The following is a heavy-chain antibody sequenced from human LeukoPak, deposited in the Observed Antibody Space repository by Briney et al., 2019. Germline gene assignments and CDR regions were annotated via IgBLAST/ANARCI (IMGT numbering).Heavy chain of an antibody. D-gene: IGHD6-19*01. Sequence: GGSLRLSCAASGFTFSSCDMHWVRQGTGKGLEWVSAIGTAGDTYYPASVKGRFTISRDNARNTLYLQMNSLRAEDTGVYYCAREGWAVARKVDYWGRGTLVTVSS. CDR3: AREGWAVARKVDY. CDR1: GFTFSSCD. J-gene: IGHJ4*02. CDR2: IGTAGDT. V-gene: IGHV3-13*01.